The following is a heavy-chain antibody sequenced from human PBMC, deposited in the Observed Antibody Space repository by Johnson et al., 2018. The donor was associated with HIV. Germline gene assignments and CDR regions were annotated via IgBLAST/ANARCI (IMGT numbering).Heavy chain of an antibody. Sequence: VQLVESRGGVVRPGGSLRLSCAASGFTFDDYGMSWVRQAPGKGLEWVSGINWNGGSTGYVDSMKGRFTISRDNARNSLYLQMNSLRAEDTALYYCARGQGAAVGLDAFDIWGQGTMVTVSS. CDR1: GFTFDDYG. V-gene: IGHV3-20*04. CDR2: INWNGGST. D-gene: IGHD6-13*01. CDR3: ARGQGAAVGLDAFDI. J-gene: IGHJ3*02.